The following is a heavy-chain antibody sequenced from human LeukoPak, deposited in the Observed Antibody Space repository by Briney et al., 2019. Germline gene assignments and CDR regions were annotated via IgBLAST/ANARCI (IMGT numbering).Heavy chain of an antibody. CDR3: ARGQVVPAAIFSIGVLAFDI. CDR1: GGSFSGYY. V-gene: IGHV4-34*01. J-gene: IGHJ3*02. D-gene: IGHD2-2*01. CDR2: INHSGST. Sequence: PSETLSLTYAVYGGSFSGYYWSWIRQPPGKGLEWIGEINHSGSTNYNPSLKSRVTISVDTSKNQFSLKLSSVTAADTAVYYCARGQVVPAAIFSIGVLAFDIWGQGTMVTVSS.